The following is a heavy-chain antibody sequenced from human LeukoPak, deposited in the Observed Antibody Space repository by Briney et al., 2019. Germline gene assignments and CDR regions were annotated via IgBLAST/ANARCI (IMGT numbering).Heavy chain of an antibody. CDR1: GGSISSYY. V-gene: IGHV4-59*01. D-gene: IGHD2-2*01. CDR3: ARAEIVVVPAALRDYYYYYMDV. CDR2: IYYSGST. J-gene: IGHJ6*03. Sequence: PSETLSLTRTVSGGSISSYYWSWIRQPPGKGLEWIGYIYYSGSTNYNPSLKSRVTISVDTSKNQFSLKLSSVTAADTAVYYCARAEIVVVPAALRDYYYYYMDVWGKGTTVTVSS.